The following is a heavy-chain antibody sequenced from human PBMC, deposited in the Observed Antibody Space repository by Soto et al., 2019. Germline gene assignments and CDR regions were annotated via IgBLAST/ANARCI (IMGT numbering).Heavy chain of an antibody. CDR1: GFTFSSYS. CDR3: ARGDVVTLEFDY. CDR2: ISSSSSYI. J-gene: IGHJ4*02. D-gene: IGHD2-21*02. Sequence: EVQLVESVGGLVKPGGSLRLSCAASGFTFSSYSMNWVRQAPGKGLEWVSSISSSSSYIYYADSVKGRFTISRDNAKNSLYLQMNSLRAEDTAVYYCARGDVVTLEFDYWGQGTLVTVSS. V-gene: IGHV3-21*01.